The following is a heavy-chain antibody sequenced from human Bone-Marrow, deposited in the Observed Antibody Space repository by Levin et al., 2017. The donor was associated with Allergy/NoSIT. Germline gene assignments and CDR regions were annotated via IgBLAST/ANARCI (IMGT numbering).Heavy chain of an antibody. CDR2: ISSDGQTI. CDR1: GFTFSDYY. CDR3: ARASGGNGWYVAYLDY. D-gene: IGHD6-19*01. Sequence: NTGGSLRLSCAASGFTFSDYYMNWIRQAPGKGLELISYISSDGQTIYYGDSVQGRFTISRDNAKSSLYLQLNSLTVEDTAVYYCARASGGNGWYVAYLDYWGQGTLVTVSS. J-gene: IGHJ4*02. V-gene: IGHV3-11*01.